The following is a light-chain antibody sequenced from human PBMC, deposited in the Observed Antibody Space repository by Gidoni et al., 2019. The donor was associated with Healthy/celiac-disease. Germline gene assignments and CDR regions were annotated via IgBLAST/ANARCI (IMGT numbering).Light chain of an antibody. CDR3: QQSYSTRYT. CDR1: QIISSY. Sequence: IQMTQSPSSLSASVGDSVTITFRASQIISSYLNWYQQKPRKAPKLLIYAASSLQSGVPSRFSGSGSGTDFTLTISSLQPEDFATYYCQQSYSTRYTFGQGTKLEIK. J-gene: IGKJ2*01. V-gene: IGKV1-39*01. CDR2: AAS.